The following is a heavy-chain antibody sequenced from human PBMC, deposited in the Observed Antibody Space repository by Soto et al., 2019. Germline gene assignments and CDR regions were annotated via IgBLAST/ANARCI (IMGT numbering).Heavy chain of an antibody. J-gene: IGHJ6*02. CDR2: IKSKNDGGTT. CDR1: AFSSTNAW. Sequence: EVQLVESGGGLVKPGGSLRLSCAASAFSSTNAWMTWVRQAPGKGLEWIGRIKSKNDGGTTDYAAPVKGRFAISRDDSKNTLYLQMTSLKDNDTAVYYFTNGSGQWAGPGMKVWGQ. D-gene: IGHD3-10*01. V-gene: IGHV3-15*01. CDR3: TNGSGQWAGPGMKV.